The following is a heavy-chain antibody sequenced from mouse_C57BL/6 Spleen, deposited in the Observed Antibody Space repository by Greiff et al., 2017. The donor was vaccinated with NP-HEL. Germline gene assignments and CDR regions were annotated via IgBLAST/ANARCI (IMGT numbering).Heavy chain of an antibody. CDR2: IYPRSGNT. Sequence: QVQLKESGAELARPGASVKLSCKASGYTFTSYGISWVKQRTGQGLEWIGEIYPRSGNTYYNEKFKGKATLTADKSSSTAYMELRSLTSEDSAVYFCARADYYGGYFDVWGTGTTVTVSS. CDR1: GYTFTSYG. CDR3: ARADYYGGYFDV. V-gene: IGHV1-81*01. D-gene: IGHD1-1*01. J-gene: IGHJ1*03.